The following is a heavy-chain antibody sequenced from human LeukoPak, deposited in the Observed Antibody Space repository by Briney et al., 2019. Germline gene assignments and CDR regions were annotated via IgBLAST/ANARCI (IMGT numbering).Heavy chain of an antibody. Sequence: GESLKISCKGSGYSFTSYWIGWVRQMPGKGLEWMGIIYPGDSDTRYSPSFQGQVTISADKSISTAYLQWSSLRSEDTAVYYCARGLTRNLSGDLDVWGQGTTVTVSS. CDR1: GYSFTSYW. CDR3: ARGLTRNLSGDLDV. V-gene: IGHV5-51*01. D-gene: IGHD3-10*01. CDR2: IYPGDSDT. J-gene: IGHJ6*02.